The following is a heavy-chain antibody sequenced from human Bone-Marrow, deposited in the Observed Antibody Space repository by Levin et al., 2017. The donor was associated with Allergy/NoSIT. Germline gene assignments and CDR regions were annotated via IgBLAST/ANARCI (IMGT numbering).Heavy chain of an antibody. CDR3: AKDQFISDV. CDR1: GFTFSSYG. J-gene: IGHJ6*02. CDR2: ISYDGSNK. D-gene: IGHD3-10*01. V-gene: IGHV3-30*18. Sequence: PGGSLRLSCAASGFTFSSYGMHWVRQAPGKGLEWVAVISYDGSNKYYADSVKGRFTISRDNSKNTLYLQMNSLRAEDTAVYYCAKDQFISDVWGQGTTVTVSS.